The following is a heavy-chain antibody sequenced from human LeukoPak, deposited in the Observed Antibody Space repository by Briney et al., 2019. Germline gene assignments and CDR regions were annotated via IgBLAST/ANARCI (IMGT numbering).Heavy chain of an antibody. V-gene: IGHV3-11*04. D-gene: IGHD3-3*01. Sequence: GGSLRLSCAASGFTFSDYYMSWIRQAPGKALEWVSYVSSGSSTIYYADSVKGRFTVSRDNGKRSLYLHMNSLRAEDTAVYYCARDRGFYDFWSGYSGPPAYYMDVWGKGTTVTVSS. CDR3: ARDRGFYDFWSGYSGPPAYYMDV. CDR1: GFTFSDYY. J-gene: IGHJ6*03. CDR2: VSSGSSTI.